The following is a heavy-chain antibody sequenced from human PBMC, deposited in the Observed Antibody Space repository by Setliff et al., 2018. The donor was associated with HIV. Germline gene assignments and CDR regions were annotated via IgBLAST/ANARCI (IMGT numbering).Heavy chain of an antibody. V-gene: IGHV4-31*03. CDR3: ARDRPGPAPYGDSS. CDR1: GVSISSGGYY. CDR2: ISSRGST. Sequence: SETLSLTCTVSGVSISSGGYYWNWIRQHPGKGLEWIGYISSRGSTYYNPSLKSRITMSVDTSQNQVSLKLSSVTAADTAVYFCARDRPGPAPYGDSSWGQGTLVTVSS. J-gene: IGHJ4*02. D-gene: IGHD4-17*01.